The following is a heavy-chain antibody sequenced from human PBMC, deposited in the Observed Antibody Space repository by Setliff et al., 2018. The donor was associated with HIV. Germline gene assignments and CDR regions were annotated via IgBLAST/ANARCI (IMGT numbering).Heavy chain of an antibody. CDR2: IKQDGSEE. J-gene: IGHJ6*02. CDR3: ARSVIGYYYYGMDV. V-gene: IGHV3-7*01. Sequence: LSLSCAASGFTFSTYWMIWVRQAPGKGLEWVAKIKQDGSEEYYADSVKGRFTISRDNSKNTLYLQMNSLRAEDTAVYYCARSVIGYYYYGMDVWGQGTLVTVSS. D-gene: IGHD3-10*01. CDR1: GFTFSTYW.